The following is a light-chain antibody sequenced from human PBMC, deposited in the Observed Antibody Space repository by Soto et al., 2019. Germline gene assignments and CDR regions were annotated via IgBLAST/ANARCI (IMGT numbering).Light chain of an antibody. V-gene: IGLV1-40*01. CDR2: GNS. J-gene: IGLJ2*01. CDR3: QSSYSGRSGVL. Sequence: QLVLTQPPSVSGAPGQRVTISCTGSSSNIGAGYDVHWYQQLPGTAPKLLIYGNSNRPSGVPDRFSGSKSGTSASLAITGLQAEDEADDYCQSSYSGRSGVLFGGGTKLTVL. CDR1: SSNIGAGYD.